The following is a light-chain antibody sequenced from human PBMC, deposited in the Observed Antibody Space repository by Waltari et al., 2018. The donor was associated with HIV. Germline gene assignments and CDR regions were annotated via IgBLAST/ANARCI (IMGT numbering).Light chain of an antibody. V-gene: IGLV2-14*01. CDR2: DVT. J-gene: IGLJ1*01. Sequence: QSALTQPASVSGSPGQSITISCTGTSSDVGGYNSVSWYQQHPGKVPKLMFFDVTKRPSGVSNRFSGSKSGNTASLTISGLQAEDEADYYCSSYPSSSTYVFGTGTEVTVL. CDR1: SSDVGGYNS. CDR3: SSYPSSSTYV.